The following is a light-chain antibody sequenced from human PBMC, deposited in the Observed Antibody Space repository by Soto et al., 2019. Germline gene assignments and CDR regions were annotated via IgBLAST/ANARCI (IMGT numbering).Light chain of an antibody. Sequence: QSVLTQPPSVSGAPGQRVTISCTGSSSNIGAGYDVHWYQQLPGTAPKLLIYGNSNRPSGVPDRFSGSKSGTSASPAITGLQAEDEADYYYQSYDSSLSGWVFGGGTKLTVL. CDR3: QSYDSSLSGWV. CDR2: GNS. V-gene: IGLV1-40*01. CDR1: SSNIGAGYD. J-gene: IGLJ3*02.